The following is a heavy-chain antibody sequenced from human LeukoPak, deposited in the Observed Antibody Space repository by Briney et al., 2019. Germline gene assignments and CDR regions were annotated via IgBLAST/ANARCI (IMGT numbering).Heavy chain of an antibody. CDR2: ISSKAFGGAT. Sequence: GRSLRLSCTGSGYIFGDYAMSWVRQSPGEGLEWVSLISSKAFGGATEYAASVKGRFTLSRDTSNSIAYLQMNSLKTEDTAMYYCTRDGGTLDYWGQGTLVTVSS. D-gene: IGHD3-16*01. CDR3: TRDGGTLDY. J-gene: IGHJ4*02. CDR1: GYIFGDYA. V-gene: IGHV3-49*04.